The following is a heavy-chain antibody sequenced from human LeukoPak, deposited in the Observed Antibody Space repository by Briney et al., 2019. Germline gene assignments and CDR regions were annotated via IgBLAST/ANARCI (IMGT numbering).Heavy chain of an antibody. Sequence: RASVKVSCKASGYTFTGYYMHWVRQAPGQGLEWMGWINPNSGGTNYAQKFQGRVTMTRDTSISTAYMELSRLRSDDTAVYYCVRAPLRWELLSYYYYGMDVWGQGTTVTVSS. CDR2: INPNSGGT. J-gene: IGHJ6*02. V-gene: IGHV1-2*02. CDR3: VRAPLRWELLSYYYYGMDV. CDR1: GYTFTGYY. D-gene: IGHD1-26*01.